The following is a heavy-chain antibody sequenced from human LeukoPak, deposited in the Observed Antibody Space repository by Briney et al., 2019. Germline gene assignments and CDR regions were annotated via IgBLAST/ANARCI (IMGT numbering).Heavy chain of an antibody. CDR1: GFIASSNY. CDR3: ATGGRSGVAFES. CDR2: IYSGGST. V-gene: IGHV3-53*01. D-gene: IGHD2-15*01. J-gene: IGHJ4*02. Sequence: GGSVRLSCTASGFIASSNYMSWVRQAPGKGLEWVSLIYSGGSTYYADSVMGRSTISRDKSNTTLYLQMNSLRAEDTAVYYCATGGRSGVAFESWGLGTLLTVSS.